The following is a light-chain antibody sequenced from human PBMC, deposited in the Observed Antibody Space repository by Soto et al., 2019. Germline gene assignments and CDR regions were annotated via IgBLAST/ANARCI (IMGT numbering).Light chain of an antibody. CDR2: KAS. CDR3: QQYNSYWT. J-gene: IGKJ1*01. Sequence: DIQMTQSPSTLSGSVGDRVTITCRASQTISSWLAWYQQKPGKAPKLLIYKASTLKSGVPSRFSGSGSGTEFTLPISSLLFDDFATYYCQQYNSYWTFGQGINVDI. CDR1: QTISSW. V-gene: IGKV1-5*03.